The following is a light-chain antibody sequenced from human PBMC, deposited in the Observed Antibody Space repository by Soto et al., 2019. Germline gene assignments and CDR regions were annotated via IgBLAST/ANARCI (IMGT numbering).Light chain of an antibody. Sequence: TVLTQSPGTLSLSPGERATLSCRASQTVRGNFLAWYQQKPGQAPRLLIYDVSTRATGIPDRFSASGSGTDFTLTISSLEPEDFAVYYCQQYGRSPPFTFGPGTKVDIK. V-gene: IGKV3-20*01. CDR3: QQYGRSPPFT. CDR2: DVS. J-gene: IGKJ3*01. CDR1: QTVRGNF.